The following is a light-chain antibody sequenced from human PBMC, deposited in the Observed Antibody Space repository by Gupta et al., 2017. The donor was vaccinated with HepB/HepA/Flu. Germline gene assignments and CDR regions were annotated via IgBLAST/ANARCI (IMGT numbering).Light chain of an antibody. CDR3: QQYGDSPWT. CDR2: GVS. V-gene: IGKV3-20*01. CDR1: QSVRSTY. Sequence: EIVLMQSPGTLSLSPGERATLSCRASQSVRSTYLAWYQHKPGQAPRLLIYGVSSRATGIPDRFSGSGSGTDFTLAISRLEPEDFAVYFCQQYGDSPWTFGQGTKVEIK. J-gene: IGKJ1*01.